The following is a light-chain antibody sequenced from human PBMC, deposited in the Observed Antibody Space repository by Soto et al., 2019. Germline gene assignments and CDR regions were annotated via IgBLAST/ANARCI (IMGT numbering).Light chain of an antibody. CDR1: SRDVGGYNY. CDR3: SSYTSSSTLRV. Sequence: QSALTQPASVSGSPGQSITISCTGTSRDVGGYNYVSWYQQHPGKAPKLMIYDVSNRPSGVSNRSSGSKSGNTASLTISGLQAEDEADYYCSSYTSSSTLRVFGGGTKLTVL. J-gene: IGLJ2*01. V-gene: IGLV2-14*01. CDR2: DVS.